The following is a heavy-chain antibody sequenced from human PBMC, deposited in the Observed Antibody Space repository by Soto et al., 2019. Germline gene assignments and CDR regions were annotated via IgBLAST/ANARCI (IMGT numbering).Heavy chain of an antibody. CDR2: ISYDGSNK. J-gene: IGHJ4*02. CDR1: GFTFSSYG. D-gene: IGHD4-17*01. V-gene: IGHV3-30*18. Sequence: GGSLRLSCAASGFTFSSYGMHWVRQAPGKGLEWVAVISYDGSNKYYADSVKGRFTISRDNSKNTLYLQMNSLRAEDTAVYYWAKEATVVTLGGSWDYFDYWGQGTLVTVSS. CDR3: AKEATVVTLGGSWDYFDY.